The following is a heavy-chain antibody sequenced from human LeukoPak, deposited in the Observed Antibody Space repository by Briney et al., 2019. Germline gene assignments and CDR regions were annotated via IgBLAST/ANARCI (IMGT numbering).Heavy chain of an antibody. J-gene: IGHJ4*02. CDR2: ISSSSSYI. D-gene: IGHD6-6*01. CDR3: ARGSSYFFDY. CDR1: GFTFSSYS. V-gene: IGHV3-21*01. Sequence: PGGSLRLSCAASGFTFSSYSMNWVRQVPGKGLEWVSSISSSSSYIYYADSVKCRFTISRDNAKNSLYLQMNSLRAEDTAVYYCARGSSYFFDYWGQGTLVTVSS.